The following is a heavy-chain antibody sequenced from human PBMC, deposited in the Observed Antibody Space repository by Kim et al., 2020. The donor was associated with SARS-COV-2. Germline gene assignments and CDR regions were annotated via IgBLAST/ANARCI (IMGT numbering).Heavy chain of an antibody. D-gene: IGHD3-10*01. V-gene: IGHV7-4-1*02. Sequence: ASVKVSCKASGYTFTSYAMNWVRQAPGQGLEWMGWINTNTGNPTYAQGFTGRFVFSLDTSVSTAYLQISSLKAEDTAMYYCARGVVRGIYYGMDVWGQGTTVTVSS. J-gene: IGHJ6*02. CDR3: ARGVVRGIYYGMDV. CDR2: INTNTGNP. CDR1: GYTFTSYA.